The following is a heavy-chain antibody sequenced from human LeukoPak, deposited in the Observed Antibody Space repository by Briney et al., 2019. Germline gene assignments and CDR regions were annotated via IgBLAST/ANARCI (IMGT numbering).Heavy chain of an antibody. CDR3: ARLITMVRGVIPGADAFDI. J-gene: IGHJ3*02. Sequence: ASVKVSCKASGYTFTSYAMNWVRQAPGQGLEWMGWINTNTGNPTYAQGFTGRFVFSLDTSVSTAYLQISSLKAEDTAVYYCARLITMVRGVIPGADAFDIWGQGTMVTVSS. CDR1: GYTFTSYA. CDR2: INTNTGNP. V-gene: IGHV7-4-1*02. D-gene: IGHD3-10*01.